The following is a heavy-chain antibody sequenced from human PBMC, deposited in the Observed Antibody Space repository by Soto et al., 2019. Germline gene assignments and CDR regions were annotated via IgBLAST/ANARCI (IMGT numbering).Heavy chain of an antibody. CDR3: RYGSGSYYILGAVDY. Sequence: QVQLVQSGAEVKKPGSSVKVSCKASGGTFSSYAISWVRQAPGQGLEWMGGIIPIFGTADYAQKFQGRVMMTGDESRSTAYMELSSLRSEDTAVYYCRYGSGSYYILGAVDYWGQGTLVTVSS. CDR1: GGTFSSYA. J-gene: IGHJ4*02. CDR2: IIPIFGTA. V-gene: IGHV1-69*01. D-gene: IGHD3-10*01.